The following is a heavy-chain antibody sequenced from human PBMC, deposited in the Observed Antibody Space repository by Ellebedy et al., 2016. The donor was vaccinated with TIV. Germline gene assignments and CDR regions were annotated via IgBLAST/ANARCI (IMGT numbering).Heavy chain of an antibody. CDR1: GGTISNSSFY. CDR2: VYYMGST. V-gene: IGHV4-61*01. CDR3: AREYDVLGGFAL. J-gene: IGHJ4*02. D-gene: IGHD3-16*01. Sequence: MPSETLSLTCTVPGGTISNSSFYWTWLRQPPGKTLEWIGYVYYMGSTKYNPSLKSRVTISVDTSANQFSLRLSSVTAADTAFYYCAREYDVLGGFALWGQGTPVTISA.